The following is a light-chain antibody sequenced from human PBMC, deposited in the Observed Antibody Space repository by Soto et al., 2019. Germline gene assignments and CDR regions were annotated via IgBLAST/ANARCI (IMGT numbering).Light chain of an antibody. J-gene: IGLJ3*02. CDR3: GTWDSSLSAVV. CDR1: NSNIENNF. CDR2: DNS. V-gene: IGLV1-51*01. Sequence: QSVLSQPPSLSAAPGQTVTISCYGSNSNIENNFVSWFRQFPGAAPDLLIFDNSNRPSGIPDRFSVSKSVSSATLAISGLQAGDEAHYYCGTWDSSLSAVVFGTGTKLTVL.